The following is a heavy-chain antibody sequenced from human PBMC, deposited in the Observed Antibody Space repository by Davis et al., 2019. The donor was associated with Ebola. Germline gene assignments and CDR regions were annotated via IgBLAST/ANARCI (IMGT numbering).Heavy chain of an antibody. Sequence: MPSETLSLTCTVSGGSISSYYWSWIRQPPGKGLEWIGYIYYSGSTNYNPSLKSRVTISLDTSKNQFSLRLSSVTAADTAVFYCWRHVIPGDDLLTDSYRPLEDSWGQGTLVMVSS. V-gene: IGHV4-59*08. D-gene: IGHD3-9*01. CDR3: WRHVIPGDDLLTDSYRPLEDS. CDR1: GGSISSYY. CDR2: IYYSGST. J-gene: IGHJ4*02.